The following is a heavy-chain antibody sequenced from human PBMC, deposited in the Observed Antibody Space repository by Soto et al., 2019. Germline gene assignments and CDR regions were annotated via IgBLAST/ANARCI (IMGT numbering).Heavy chain of an antibody. D-gene: IGHD1-26*01. Sequence: GGSLRLSCAASGFTFDDFAMHWVRQAPGKGLEWVSSINWNSGDIDYADSVKGRFTISRDSANSSLFLQMSSLRDEDTALYYCAKDRSGSSPPTPEYWGQGTLVTVSS. CDR1: GFTFDDFA. CDR3: AKDRSGSSPPTPEY. CDR2: INWNSGDI. V-gene: IGHV3-9*01. J-gene: IGHJ4*02.